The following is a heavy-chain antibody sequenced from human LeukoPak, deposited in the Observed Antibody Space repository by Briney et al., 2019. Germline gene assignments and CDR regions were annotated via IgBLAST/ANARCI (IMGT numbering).Heavy chain of an antibody. J-gene: IGHJ4*02. CDR2: IMPIVAVT. V-gene: IGHV1-69*04. CDR1: GGIFDNYV. D-gene: IGHD4-17*01. CDR3: ASGKGYGDPTY. Sequence: SVKVSCKASGGIFDNYVITWVRQVPGQGFEWMGRIMPIVAVTNYAQKLQGRVTITVDKSTFTAYMELSGLSSEDTAVYYCASGKGYGDPTYWGQGTLVTVSS.